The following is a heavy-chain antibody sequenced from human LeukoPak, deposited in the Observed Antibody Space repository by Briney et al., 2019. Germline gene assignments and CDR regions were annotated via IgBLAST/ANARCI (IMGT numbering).Heavy chain of an antibody. Sequence: SETLSLTCTVSGGSISSSSYYWGWIRQPPGKGLEWIGEINHSGSTNYNPSLKSRVTISVDTSKNQFSLKLSSVTAADTAVYYCARGMDTAMLLSVSGCWFDPWGQGTLVTVSS. CDR3: ARGMDTAMLLSVSGCWFDP. V-gene: IGHV4-39*07. D-gene: IGHD5-18*01. CDR1: GGSISSSSYY. CDR2: INHSGST. J-gene: IGHJ5*02.